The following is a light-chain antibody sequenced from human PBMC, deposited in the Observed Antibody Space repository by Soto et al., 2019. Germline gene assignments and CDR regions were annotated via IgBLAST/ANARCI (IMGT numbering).Light chain of an antibody. Sequence: QSVLTQPPSASGSPGQSVTISCSGTSSDVGGYNYVSWFRQHPGKAPKLLIYEVTKRPSGVPDRFSGSKSGNTASLTVSGLQAEDEADYYCSSYAGSNTFVFGTGTKLTVL. CDR3: SSYAGSNTFV. CDR1: SSDVGGYNY. CDR2: EVT. V-gene: IGLV2-8*01. J-gene: IGLJ1*01.